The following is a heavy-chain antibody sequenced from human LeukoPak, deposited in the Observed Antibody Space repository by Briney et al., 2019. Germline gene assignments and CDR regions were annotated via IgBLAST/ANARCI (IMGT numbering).Heavy chain of an antibody. J-gene: IGHJ4*02. CDR1: GFTFSSYA. V-gene: IGHV3-23*01. Sequence: GGSLRLSCAASGFTFSSYAMSWVRQAPGKGLEWVSAIGGSGGSTYYADSVKGRFTISRDNSKNTLYLQMDSLRAEGTAVYYCAKPPYDILTGYHPYYFDYWGQGTLVTVSS. CDR2: IGGSGGST. D-gene: IGHD3-9*01. CDR3: AKPPYDILTGYHPYYFDY.